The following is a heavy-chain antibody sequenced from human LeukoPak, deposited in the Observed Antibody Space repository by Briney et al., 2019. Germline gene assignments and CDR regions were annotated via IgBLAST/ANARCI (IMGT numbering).Heavy chain of an antibody. CDR2: IYTSGST. Sequence: PSQTLSLTCTVSGGSISSGRYYWSWIRQPAGKGLEWIGRIYTSGSTNYNPSLKSRVTISVDTSKNQFSLKLSSVTAADTAVYYCERGMATNYLGNYYYYGMDVWGQGTTVTVSS. D-gene: IGHD5-24*01. CDR1: GGSISSGRYY. J-gene: IGHJ6*02. CDR3: ERGMATNYLGNYYYYGMDV. V-gene: IGHV4-61*02.